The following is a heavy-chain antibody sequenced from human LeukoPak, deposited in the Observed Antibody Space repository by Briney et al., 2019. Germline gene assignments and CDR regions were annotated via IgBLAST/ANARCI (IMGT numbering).Heavy chain of an antibody. CDR2: ISGSGGST. J-gene: IGHJ4*02. D-gene: IGHD3-10*01. CDR3: AKVLQAQSNGLLNILWWLH. CDR1: GFTFCSYA. V-gene: IGHV3-23*01. Sequence: GGSLRLSCAASGFTFCSYAMSWVRQAPGKGLEWVSAISGSGGSTYYADSVKGRFTISRDNSKNTLYLQMNSLRAEDTAVYYCAKVLQAQSNGLLNILWWLHWGQGTLVAVSS.